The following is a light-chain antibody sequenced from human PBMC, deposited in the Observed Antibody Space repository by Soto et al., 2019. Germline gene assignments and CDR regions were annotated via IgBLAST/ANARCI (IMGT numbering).Light chain of an antibody. V-gene: IGKV3-15*01. CDR1: QSVSSN. J-gene: IGKJ4*01. CDR2: GAS. CDR3: QQYNNSPLT. Sequence: ETVMTQAPASLSLSPGERATLSCRASQSVSSNLAWYQQIPGQAPRLLIYGASTRATGIPARCSGSGSGTEFTLTISSLQSEDFEVYYCQQYNNSPLTFGGGTKVDIK.